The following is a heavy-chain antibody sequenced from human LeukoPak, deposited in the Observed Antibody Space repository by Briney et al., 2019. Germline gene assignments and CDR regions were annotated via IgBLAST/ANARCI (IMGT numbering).Heavy chain of an antibody. V-gene: IGHV1-69*05. CDR3: ARARRDGYNIRLDY. D-gene: IGHD5-24*01. CDR1: GGTFSSYA. CDR2: IIPIFGTA. J-gene: IGHJ4*02. Sequence: SVKVSCKASGGTFSSYAISWVRQAPGQGLEWMGGIIPIFGTANYAQKFQGRVTITTDESTSTAYMELSSLRSEDTAVYYCARARRDGYNIRLDYWGQGTPVTVSS.